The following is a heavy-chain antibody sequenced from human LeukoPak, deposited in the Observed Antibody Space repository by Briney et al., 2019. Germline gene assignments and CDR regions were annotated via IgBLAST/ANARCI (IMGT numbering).Heavy chain of an antibody. CDR2: VNSDGSRT. D-gene: IGHD6-13*01. CDR3: TRSPYSSSWTFEY. V-gene: IGHV3-74*01. CDR1: GFTFSGYS. Sequence: GGSLSLSCAASGFTFSGYSIHWVRQAPVKGLEWVSRVNSDGSRTDYADSVKGRFTISRDNATYTLYLHMHGLRPEDTAVYYCTRSPYSSSWTFEYWGQGTLVSVPS. J-gene: IGHJ4*02.